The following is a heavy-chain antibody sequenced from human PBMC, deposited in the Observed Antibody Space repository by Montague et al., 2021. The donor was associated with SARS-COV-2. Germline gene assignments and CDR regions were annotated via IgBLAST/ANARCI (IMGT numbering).Heavy chain of an antibody. V-gene: IGHV3-23*03. CDR1: GFAFSNYA. J-gene: IGHJ2*01. Sequence: SLRLSCAASGFAFSNYAMSWVRQAPGKGLEWVSVIIGSGSSTYYSGSVRGRFTVSRDNSKNTLYLQMNNLRAEDTAVYYCAKDGDTVRGHINWYFDLWGRGTLVTVSS. CDR3: AKDGDTVRGHINWYFDL. D-gene: IGHD3-10*01. CDR2: IIGSGSST.